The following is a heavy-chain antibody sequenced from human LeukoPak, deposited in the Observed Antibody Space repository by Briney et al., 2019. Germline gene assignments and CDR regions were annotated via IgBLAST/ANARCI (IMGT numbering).Heavy chain of an antibody. Sequence: SETLSLTCAVYGGSFSGFYWHWIRQAPGKGLEWIGEINHSGSTKYNPSLKSRVTISVDTSKNQFSLRLTSVTAADTAVYYCALVVPAAILTDYWGRGTLVTVSS. J-gene: IGHJ4*02. D-gene: IGHD2-2*02. CDR2: INHSGST. CDR1: GGSFSGFY. CDR3: ALVVPAAILTDY. V-gene: IGHV4-34*01.